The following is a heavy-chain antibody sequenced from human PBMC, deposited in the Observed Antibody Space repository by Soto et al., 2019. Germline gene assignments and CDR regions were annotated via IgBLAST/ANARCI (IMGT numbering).Heavy chain of an antibody. CDR2: ISAYNGNT. CDR1: GYTFTSYG. CDR3: ARVSKGNYHSPNENWFDP. Sequence: ASVKVSCKASGYTFTSYGISWVRQAPGQGLEWMGWISAYNGNTNYAQKLQGRVTMTTDTSTSTAYMELRSLRSDDTAVYYCARVSKGNYHSPNENWFDPWGQGTLVTVSS. D-gene: IGHD4-4*01. J-gene: IGHJ5*02. V-gene: IGHV1-18*01.